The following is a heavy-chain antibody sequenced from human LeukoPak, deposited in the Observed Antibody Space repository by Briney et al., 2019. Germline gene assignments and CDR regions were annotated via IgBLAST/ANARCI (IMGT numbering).Heavy chain of an antibody. V-gene: IGHV3-33*01. CDR1: GFTFSNYA. Sequence: GMSLRLSCAASGFTFSNYAMHWVCQAPGKGLEWVAVIWYDGNNKYYGDFVKGRFTVSRDDSKNTLYLQLNSLRAEDTAVYYCAGDSSSGILGYWGQGTLVTVSS. D-gene: IGHD3-10*01. CDR3: AGDSSSGILGY. CDR2: IWYDGNNK. J-gene: IGHJ4*02.